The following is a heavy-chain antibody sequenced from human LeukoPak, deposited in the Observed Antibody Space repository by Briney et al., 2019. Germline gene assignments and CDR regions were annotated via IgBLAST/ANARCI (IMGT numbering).Heavy chain of an antibody. CDR1: GFTFSSYG. V-gene: IGHV3-33*06. Sequence: GRSLRLSCAASGFTFSSYGMHWVRQPPGKGLEWVAVIWYDGSNKYYADSVKGRFTISRDNSKNTLYLQMNSLRAEDTAVYYCAKETTVRYFDYWGQGTLVTVPS. CDR3: AKETTVRYFDY. CDR2: IWYDGSNK. D-gene: IGHD4-17*01. J-gene: IGHJ4*02.